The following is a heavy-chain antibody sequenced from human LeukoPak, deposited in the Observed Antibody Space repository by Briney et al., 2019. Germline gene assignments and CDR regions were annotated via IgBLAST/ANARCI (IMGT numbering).Heavy chain of an antibody. CDR2: ISGSGGST. CDR1: GFTFSSYA. Sequence: GGSPRLSCAASGFTFSSYAMSWVRQAPGKGLEWVSAISGSGGSTYYADSVKGRFTISRDNSKNTLYLQMNSLRAEDTAVYYCAKGRYSNYDLPFDPWGQGTLVTVSS. D-gene: IGHD4-4*01. V-gene: IGHV3-23*01. CDR3: AKGRYSNYDLPFDP. J-gene: IGHJ5*02.